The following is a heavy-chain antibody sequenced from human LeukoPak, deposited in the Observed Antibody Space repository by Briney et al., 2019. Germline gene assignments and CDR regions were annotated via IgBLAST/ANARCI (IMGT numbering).Heavy chain of an antibody. J-gene: IGHJ4*02. CDR1: GFTFSSYW. CDR2: IKQDGSEK. V-gene: IGHV3-7*01. CDR3: ARESFYGDELPDFDY. Sequence: GGSLRLSCAASGFTFSSYWMSWDRQAPGKGLEWVANIKQDGSEKYYVDSVKGRFTISRDNAKNSLYLQMNSLRAEDTAVYYCARESFYGDELPDFDYWGQGTLVTVSS. D-gene: IGHD4-17*01.